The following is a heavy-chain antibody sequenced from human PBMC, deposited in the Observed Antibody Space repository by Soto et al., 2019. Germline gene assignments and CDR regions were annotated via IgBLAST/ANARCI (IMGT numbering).Heavy chain of an antibody. CDR1: GYTFTSYG. CDR2: ISAYNGIT. D-gene: IGHD6-13*01. CDR3: ARDAPRGSSSLGGY. Sequence: ASVKVSCKASGYTFTSYGISWVRRAPGQGLEWMGWISAYNGITNYAQKLQGRVTMTTDTSTSTAYMELRSLRSDDTAVYYCARDAPRGSSSLGGYWGQGTLVTVSS. J-gene: IGHJ4*02. V-gene: IGHV1-18*01.